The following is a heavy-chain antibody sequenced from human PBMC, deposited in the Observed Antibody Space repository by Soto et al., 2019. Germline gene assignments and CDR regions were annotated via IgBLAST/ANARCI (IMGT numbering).Heavy chain of an antibody. CDR1: GFTFDDYA. CDR2: ISWNSGSI. Sequence: DVQLVESGGGLVQPGRSLRLSCAASGFTFDDYAMHWVRQAPGKGLEWVSGISWNSGSIGYADSVKGRFTISRDNAKNSLYLQMNSLRAEDTALYYCAKAPHYYYYYMDVWGKGTTVTVSS. J-gene: IGHJ6*03. V-gene: IGHV3-9*01. CDR3: AKAPHYYYYYMDV.